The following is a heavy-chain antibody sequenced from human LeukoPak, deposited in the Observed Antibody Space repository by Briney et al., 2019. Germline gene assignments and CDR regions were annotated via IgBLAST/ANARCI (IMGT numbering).Heavy chain of an antibody. D-gene: IGHD6-13*01. J-gene: IGHJ4*02. CDR2: IYYSGST. V-gene: IGHV4-39*07. CDR1: GGSISSSSYY. Sequence: SETLSLTCTVSGGSISSSSYYWGWIRQPPGKGLEWIGSIYYSGSTYYNPSLKSRVTISVDTSKNQFSLKLSSVTAADTAVYYCARVEQQLVLPYFDYWGQGTLVTVSS. CDR3: ARVEQQLVLPYFDY.